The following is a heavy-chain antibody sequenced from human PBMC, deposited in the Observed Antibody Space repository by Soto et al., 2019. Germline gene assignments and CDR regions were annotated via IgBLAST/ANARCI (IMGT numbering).Heavy chain of an antibody. D-gene: IGHD5-18*01. CDR2: ISSSSSTI. CDR1: GFTFSSYS. Sequence: HPGGSLRLSCAASGFTFSSYSMNWVRQAPGKGLEWVSYISSSSSTIYYADSVKGRFTISRDNAKNSLYLQMNSLRAEDTAVYYCAREFAALGDDTAMVRWDKNYYYYMDVWGKGTTVTVSS. J-gene: IGHJ6*03. V-gene: IGHV3-48*01. CDR3: AREFAALGDDTAMVRWDKNYYYYMDV.